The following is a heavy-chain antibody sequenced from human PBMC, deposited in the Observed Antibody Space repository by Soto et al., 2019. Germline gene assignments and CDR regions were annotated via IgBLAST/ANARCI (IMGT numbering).Heavy chain of an antibody. CDR1: GYSFISSW. J-gene: IGHJ4*02. V-gene: IGHV5-51*01. Sequence: GESLKISCQASGYSFISSWIGWVRQMPGKGLEWMGIIYPGDSDTRYSPSFQGQVTISADKSTSTAYLQWSSLKASDTATYYCARTMAASGKAFDYWGQGGLVTVSS. CDR2: IYPGDSDT. D-gene: IGHD6-13*01. CDR3: ARTMAASGKAFDY.